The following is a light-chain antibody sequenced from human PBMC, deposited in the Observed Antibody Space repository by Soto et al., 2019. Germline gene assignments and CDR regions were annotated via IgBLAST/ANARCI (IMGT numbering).Light chain of an antibody. J-gene: IGKJ4*01. CDR2: GAS. Sequence: EIVLTQSPGTLSLSPGDRATLSCRASQSVSSNYLAWYQQKPGQAPRLLIYGASSRATGIPDRFSGSGSGTDFTLTISRLGPEDFAVYYCQRYGTSLPLTFGGGTKVEIK. CDR1: QSVSSNY. V-gene: IGKV3-20*01. CDR3: QRYGTSLPLT.